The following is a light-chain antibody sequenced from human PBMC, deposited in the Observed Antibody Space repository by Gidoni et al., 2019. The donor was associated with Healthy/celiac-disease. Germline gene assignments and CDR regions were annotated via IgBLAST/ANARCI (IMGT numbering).Light chain of an antibody. J-gene: IGKJ1*01. V-gene: IGKV3-15*01. CDR2: GAS. Sequence: EIVMTQSPATLSVSPGERATLSCRASQSVSRNLAWYQQKPGQAPRLLMYGASTRATGIPARFSGSGSGTEFTVTISSLQSEDFAVYYCQQYNNWPWTFGQGTKVEIK. CDR3: QQYNNWPWT. CDR1: QSVSRN.